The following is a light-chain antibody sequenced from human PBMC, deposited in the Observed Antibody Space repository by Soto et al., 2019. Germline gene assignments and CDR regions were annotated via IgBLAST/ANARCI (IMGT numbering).Light chain of an antibody. CDR3: QQYASSPLT. Sequence: EIVLTQSPGTLSLSQGERGTLSCRASQSVGRNYLAWYQQKPGQAPRLLIYGASSRATGFPDRFSGSGSGTDFTLTISRLEPEDFAVYYCQQYASSPLTFGGGTKVEIK. CDR1: QSVGRNY. J-gene: IGKJ4*01. CDR2: GAS. V-gene: IGKV3-20*01.